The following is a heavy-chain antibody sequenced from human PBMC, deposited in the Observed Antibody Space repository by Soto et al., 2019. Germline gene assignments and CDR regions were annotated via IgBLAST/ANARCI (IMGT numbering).Heavy chain of an antibody. CDR2: IYYSGST. Sequence: ETLSLTCTVSGGSISSYYWSWIRQPPGKGLEWIGYIYYSGSTNYNPSLKSRVTISVDTSKNQFSLKLSSVTAADTAVYYCARHGDSSSWYHWFDPWGQGTLVTVSS. J-gene: IGHJ5*02. CDR1: GGSISSYY. V-gene: IGHV4-59*08. D-gene: IGHD6-13*01. CDR3: ARHGDSSSWYHWFDP.